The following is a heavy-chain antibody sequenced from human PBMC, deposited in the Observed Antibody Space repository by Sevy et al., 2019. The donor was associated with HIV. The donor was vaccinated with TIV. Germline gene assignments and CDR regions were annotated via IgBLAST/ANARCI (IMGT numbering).Heavy chain of an antibody. Sequence: SETLSLTCAVYGGSFSGYYWSWIRQPPGKGLEWIGEINHSGSTNYNPFLKSRVTISVDTSKNQFSLKLSSVTAADTAVYYCARVDYIWGSQPHYYYGMDVWGQGTTVTVSS. CDR2: INHSGST. D-gene: IGHD3-16*01. CDR1: GGSFSGYY. V-gene: IGHV4-34*01. CDR3: ARVDYIWGSQPHYYYGMDV. J-gene: IGHJ6*02.